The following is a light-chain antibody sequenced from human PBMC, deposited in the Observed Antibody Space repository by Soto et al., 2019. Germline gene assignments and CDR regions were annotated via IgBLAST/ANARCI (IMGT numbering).Light chain of an antibody. CDR3: QQYNNWPYT. V-gene: IGKV3-11*01. CDR1: QTVRTY. CDR2: EVS. Sequence: EIVLTQSPATLSLSPGERATLSCRASQTVRTYLAWYQQKPGQAPRLVMYEVSSRATGIPARFSGSGSGTEFTLTISSLQSEDFALYYCQQYNNWPYTFGQGTRLEVK. J-gene: IGKJ2*01.